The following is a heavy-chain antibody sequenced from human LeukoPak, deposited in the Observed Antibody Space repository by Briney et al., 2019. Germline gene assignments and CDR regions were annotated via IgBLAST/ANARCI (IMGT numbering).Heavy chain of an antibody. CDR3: ASRYCTNGVCSTADYFDY. CDR1: GGSLSSYY. V-gene: IGHV4-34*01. CDR2: INHSGST. Sequence: SETLSLTCTFSGGSLSSYYWSWIRQPPGKGLEWIGEINHSGSTNYNPSLKSRVTISVDTSKNQFSLKLSSVTAADTAVYYCASRYCTNGVCSTADYFDYWGQGTLVTVSS. D-gene: IGHD2-8*01. J-gene: IGHJ4*02.